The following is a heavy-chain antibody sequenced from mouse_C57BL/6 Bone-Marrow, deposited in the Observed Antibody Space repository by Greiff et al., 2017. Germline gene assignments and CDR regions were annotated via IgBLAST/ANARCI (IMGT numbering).Heavy chain of an antibody. Sequence: EVNVVESGGGLVQPGGSLKLSCAASGFTFSDYYMYWVRQTPEKRLEWVAYISNGGGSTYYPDTVKGRFTISRDNAKNTLYLQMSRLKSEDTAMYYCARHHYFDYWGQGTTLTVSS. J-gene: IGHJ2*01. CDR3: ARHHYFDY. V-gene: IGHV5-12*01. CDR2: ISNGGGST. CDR1: GFTFSDYY.